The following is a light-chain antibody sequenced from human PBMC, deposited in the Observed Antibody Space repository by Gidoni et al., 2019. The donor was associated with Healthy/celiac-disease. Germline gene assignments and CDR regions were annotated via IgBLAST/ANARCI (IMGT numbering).Light chain of an antibody. V-gene: IGKV3-20*01. CDR1: QSVSSSY. CDR3: QQYGSRT. J-gene: IGKJ1*01. Sequence: IVLTQSPGTLSLSPGERATLSCRASQSVSSSYLAWYQQKPGQAPRLLIYGASSRATGIPDRFSGSGSGTDFTLTISRLEPEDFAVYYCQQYGSRTFXQXTKVEIK. CDR2: GAS.